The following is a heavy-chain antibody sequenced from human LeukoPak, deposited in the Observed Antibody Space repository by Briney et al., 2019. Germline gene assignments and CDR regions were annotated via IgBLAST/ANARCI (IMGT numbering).Heavy chain of an antibody. J-gene: IGHJ4*02. Sequence: SETLSHTCTVSGRSISSSSSYWGWIRQPPGKGLEWIGRMYSSGSTYYNPSLKSRVTISVDTSKNQFSLKLSSVTAADTAVYYCARSGSGYLRYYFDYWGQGTLVTVSS. D-gene: IGHD5-12*01. CDR1: GRSISSSSSY. CDR2: MYSSGST. CDR3: ARSGSGYLRYYFDY. V-gene: IGHV4-39*07.